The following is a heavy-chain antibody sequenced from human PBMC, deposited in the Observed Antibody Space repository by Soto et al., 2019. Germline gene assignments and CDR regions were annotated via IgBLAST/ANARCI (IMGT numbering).Heavy chain of an antibody. D-gene: IGHD4-17*01. CDR2: INPTGST. CDR1: GGSFSGYY. V-gene: IGHV4-34*01. CDR3: ARGRDGGAAI. J-gene: IGHJ4*02. Sequence: QVQLQQWGAGLLKPSETLSLTCAVYGGSFSGYYWSWIRQPPGKGLEWIGEINPTGSTSYTPSLKSRLTRSVDTSKNYLSLKVTSATAADSAMYYCARGRDGGAAIWGQGTLVTVSS.